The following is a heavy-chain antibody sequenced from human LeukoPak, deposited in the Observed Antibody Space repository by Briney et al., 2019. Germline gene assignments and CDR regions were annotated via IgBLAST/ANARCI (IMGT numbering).Heavy chain of an antibody. CDR2: IYYSGRT. CDR3: ASGLEMATD. CDR1: GGSISSYY. J-gene: IGHJ4*02. D-gene: IGHD5-24*01. V-gene: IGHV4-59*01. Sequence: SEXLSLTCTVSGGSISSYYWSWVRQRPGKGVEWIGYIYYSGRTNYNPSLTSRGTISVNTSKNQFSLKLSSVTAADTAVYYCASGLEMATDWGQGTLVTVSS.